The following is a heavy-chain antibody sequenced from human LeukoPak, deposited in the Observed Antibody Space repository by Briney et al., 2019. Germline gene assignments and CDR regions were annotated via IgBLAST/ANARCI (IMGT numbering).Heavy chain of an antibody. J-gene: IGHJ3*02. CDR1: GYTFTGYY. D-gene: IGHD1-7*01. V-gene: IGHV1-2*06. CDR2: INPNSGGT. Sequence: ASVKVSCKASGYTFTGYYMHWVRQAPGQGLEWVGRINPNSGGTNYAQKFQGRVTMTRDTSISTAYMELSRLRSDDTAVYYCARVRINWNYSFDIWGQGTMVTVSS. CDR3: ARVRINWNYSFDI.